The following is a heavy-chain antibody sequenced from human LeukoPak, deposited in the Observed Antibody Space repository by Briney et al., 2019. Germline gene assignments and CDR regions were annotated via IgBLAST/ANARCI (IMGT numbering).Heavy chain of an antibody. V-gene: IGHV1-2*02. D-gene: IGHD5-12*01. CDR1: GYTFTGYY. J-gene: IGHJ4*02. CDR2: INPNSGGT. CDR3: ARVGYSGYDLVSSFDY. Sequence: VASVKVSCKASGYTFTGYYMHWVRQAPGQGLEWMGWINPNSGGTNYAQKFQGRVTMTRDTSISTAYMELSRLRSDDTAVYYCARVGYSGYDLVSSFDYWGQGTLVTVSS.